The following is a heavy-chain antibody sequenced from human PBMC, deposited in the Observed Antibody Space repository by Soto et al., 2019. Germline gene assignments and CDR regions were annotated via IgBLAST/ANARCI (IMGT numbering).Heavy chain of an antibody. CDR2: ISYDGSNI. CDR1: GFTFNIYA. J-gene: IGHJ6*02. D-gene: IGHD3-3*01. Sequence: QVQLVESGGGVVQPGRSLRLSCAASGFTFNIYAMHWVRQAPGKGLEWVAVISYDGSNIYYADSVKGRFTISRDNSNNPLLLQMNSLMAEDKAVYYCVQDFKVSAGLGYYYGVDVWGLGTTGTVSS. CDR3: VQDFKVSAGLGYYYGVDV. V-gene: IGHV3-30-3*01.